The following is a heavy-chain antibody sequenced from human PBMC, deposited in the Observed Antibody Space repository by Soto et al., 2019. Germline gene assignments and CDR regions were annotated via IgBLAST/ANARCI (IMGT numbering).Heavy chain of an antibody. CDR1: GFTFSNYA. J-gene: IGHJ4*02. CDR2: ISYAGSNE. CDR3: AKYGDYYDSSGYYTLDY. V-gene: IGHV3-30-3*01. D-gene: IGHD3-22*01. Sequence: QMQLVESGGGVVQPGRSLRLSCAASGFTFSNYAMNWVRQAPGKGLEWVAVISYAGSNEFYADSVKGRFTISRDNSKNTLYLQMNSLRAEDTAVYYCAKYGDYYDSSGYYTLDYWGQGTLVTVSS.